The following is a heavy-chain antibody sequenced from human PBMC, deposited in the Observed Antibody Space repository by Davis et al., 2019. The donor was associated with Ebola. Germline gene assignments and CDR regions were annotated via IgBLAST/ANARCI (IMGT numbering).Heavy chain of an antibody. Sequence: ASVKVSCKASGYNFKNYAISWVRQAPGQGLEWMGWISAYNGNTNYAQKVQGRATMTTDISTGTAYLDLRSLRSDDTAVYFCARTSIVGTTTTASDIWGQGTLVTVSS. V-gene: IGHV1-18*01. D-gene: IGHD1-26*01. CDR3: ARTSIVGTTTTASDI. CDR2: ISAYNGNT. J-gene: IGHJ3*02. CDR1: GYNFKNYA.